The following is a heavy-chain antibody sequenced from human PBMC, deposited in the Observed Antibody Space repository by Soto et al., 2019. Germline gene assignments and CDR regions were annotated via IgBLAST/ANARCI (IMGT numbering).Heavy chain of an antibody. CDR3: ARDIKDSESYGAYYYYGMDV. V-gene: IGHV3-21*01. CDR2: ISSSSSYI. CDR1: GFTFSSYS. D-gene: IGHD1-26*01. Sequence: GGSLRLSCAASGFTFSSYSMNWVRQAPGKGLEWVSSISSSSSYIYYADSVKGRFTISRDNAKNSLYLQMNSLRAEDTAVYYCARDIKDSESYGAYYYYGMDVWGQGTTVTVSS. J-gene: IGHJ6*02.